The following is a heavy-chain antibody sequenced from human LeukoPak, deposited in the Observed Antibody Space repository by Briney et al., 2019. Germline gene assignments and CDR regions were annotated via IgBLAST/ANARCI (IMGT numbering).Heavy chain of an antibody. CDR3: ARQKGIIVVPAAGAFDI. CDR1: GGSINSADSY. CDR2: IYFTEAT. D-gene: IGHD2-2*01. J-gene: IGHJ3*02. V-gene: IGHV4-39*01. Sequence: SGTLSLTCTVSGGSINSADSYWGWIRQPPGKELEWIGSIYFTEATYYNPSLRGRVIISVDDSKNQFSLELTSVTAADTGVYFCARQKGIIVVPAAGAFDIWGQGTMVTVSS.